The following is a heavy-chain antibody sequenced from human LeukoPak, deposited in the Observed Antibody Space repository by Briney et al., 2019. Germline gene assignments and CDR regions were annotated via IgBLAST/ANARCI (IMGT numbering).Heavy chain of an antibody. V-gene: IGHV4-59*01. CDR3: ARGNGDYFDY. CDR1: GGSISRTYY. J-gene: IGHJ4*02. CDR2: IYYTGST. Sequence: SETLSLTCTVSGGSISRTYYWSWIRQPPGKGVEWIGYIYYTGSTNYNPSLKSRVTISVDMSKNQFSLNLTSVTAADTAVYYCARGNGDYFDYWGQGSLVTVSS. D-gene: IGHD1-1*01.